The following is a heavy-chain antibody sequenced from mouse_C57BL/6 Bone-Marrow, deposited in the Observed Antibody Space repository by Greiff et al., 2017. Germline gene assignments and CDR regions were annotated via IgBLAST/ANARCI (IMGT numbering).Heavy chain of an antibody. V-gene: IGHV5-12*01. CDR2: ISNGGGST. CDR1: GFTFSDYY. CDR3: ASIYYGYGFAY. D-gene: IGHD2-2*01. J-gene: IGHJ3*01. Sequence: DVQLQESGGGLVQPGGSLKLSCAASGFTFSDYYMYWVRQTPEKRLEWVAYISNGGGSTYYPDTVKGRFTISRDNAKNTLYLQMSRLKSEDTAMYYWASIYYGYGFAYWGQGTLVTVSA.